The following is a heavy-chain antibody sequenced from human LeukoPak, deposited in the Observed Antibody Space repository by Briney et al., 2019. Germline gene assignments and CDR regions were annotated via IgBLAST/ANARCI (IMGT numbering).Heavy chain of an antibody. V-gene: IGHV4-59*01. CDR3: ARVIGDSSGWYVPGRYYYYYMDV. Sequence: SETLSLTCTVSGGSISSYYWSWIRQPPGKGLEWTGYIYYSGSTNYNPSLKSRVTISVDTSKNQFSLKLSSVTAADTAVYYCARVIGDSSGWYVPGRYYYYYMDVWGKGTTVTVSS. J-gene: IGHJ6*03. CDR1: GGSISSYY. CDR2: IYYSGST. D-gene: IGHD6-13*01.